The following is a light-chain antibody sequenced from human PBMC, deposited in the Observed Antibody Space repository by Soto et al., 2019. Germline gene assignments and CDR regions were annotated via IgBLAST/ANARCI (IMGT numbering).Light chain of an antibody. J-gene: IGKJ4*01. CDR1: QSLLHSNGYNY. Sequence: DIVMTQSPLSLPVTPGEPASISCRSSQSLLHSNGYNYLDWYLQKPGQSPQLLSYLGSNRASGGPDRFSGSGSGTDFTLKISRVEAEDVGVYYCMQALQTPSTFGGGTKVEIK. V-gene: IGKV2-28*01. CDR3: MQALQTPST. CDR2: LGS.